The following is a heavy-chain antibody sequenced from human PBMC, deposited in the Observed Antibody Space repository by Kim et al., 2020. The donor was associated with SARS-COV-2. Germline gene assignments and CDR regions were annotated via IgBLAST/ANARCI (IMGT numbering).Heavy chain of an antibody. CDR1: GASLSSGGYY. Sequence: SETLSLTCTVSGASLSSGGYYWSWIRQHPGKGLEWIGYIYYNGGTYYNPSLKSRVSISLDTSNNQLSLNLSSVTAADTAVYYCARARTFDYWGQGTLVT. J-gene: IGHJ4*02. CDR2: IYYNGGT. V-gene: IGHV4-31*03. CDR3: ARARTFDY.